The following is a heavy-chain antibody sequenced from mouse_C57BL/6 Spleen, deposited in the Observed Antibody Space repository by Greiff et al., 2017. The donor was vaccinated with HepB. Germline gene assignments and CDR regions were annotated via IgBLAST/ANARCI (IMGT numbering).Heavy chain of an antibody. D-gene: IGHD2-2*01. Sequence: EVQLQQSGAELVRPGASVKLSCTASGFNIKDDYMHWVKQRPEQGLEWIGWIDPENGDTEYASKFQGKATITADPSSNTAYLQLSSLTSEDTAVYYCTTIYYGYDGDYWGQGTTLTVSS. V-gene: IGHV14-4*01. CDR2: IDPENGDT. CDR1: GFNIKDDY. CDR3: TTIYYGYDGDY. J-gene: IGHJ2*01.